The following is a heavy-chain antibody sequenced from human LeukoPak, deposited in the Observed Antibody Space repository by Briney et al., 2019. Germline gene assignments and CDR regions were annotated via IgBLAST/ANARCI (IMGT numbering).Heavy chain of an antibody. J-gene: IGHJ2*01. D-gene: IGHD7-27*01. V-gene: IGHV1-18*01. Sequence: ASVKVSCKASGYTFTSYGISWVRQAPGQGLEWMGWISAYNGITNYAQKLQGRVTMTTDTSTSTAYMELRSLRSDDTAVYYCARGTGQPDYWYFDLWGRGTLVTVSS. CDR2: ISAYNGIT. CDR1: GYTFTSYG. CDR3: ARGTGQPDYWYFDL.